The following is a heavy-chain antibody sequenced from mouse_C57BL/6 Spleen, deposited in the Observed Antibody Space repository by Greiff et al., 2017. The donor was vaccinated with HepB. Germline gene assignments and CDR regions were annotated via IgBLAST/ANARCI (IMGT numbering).Heavy chain of an antibody. CDR1: GYAFSSYW. D-gene: IGHD2-3*01. CDR3: ARSDGYYFNYDAMDY. J-gene: IGHJ4*01. CDR2: IYPGDGDT. Sequence: VQLQQSGAELVKPGASVKISCKASGYAFSSYWMNWVKQRPGKGLEWIGQIYPGDGDTNYNGKFKGKATLTADKSSSTAYMQLSSLTSEDSAVYFCARSDGYYFNYDAMDYWGQGTSVTVSS. V-gene: IGHV1-80*01.